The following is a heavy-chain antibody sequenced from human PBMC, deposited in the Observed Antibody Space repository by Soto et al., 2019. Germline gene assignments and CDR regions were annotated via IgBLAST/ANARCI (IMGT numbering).Heavy chain of an antibody. J-gene: IGHJ6*02. CDR2: IYYSGST. D-gene: IGHD2-2*01. CDR1: GGSISSGGYY. V-gene: IGHV4-31*03. Sequence: QVQLQESGPGLVKPSQTLSLTCTVSGGSISSGGYYWSWIRQHPGKGLEWIGYIYYSGSTYYNPSLKSRVTISVDTSKNQFSLKLSSVTAADTAVYYCAREDATPYYCYGMDVWGQGTTVTVSS. CDR3: AREDATPYYCYGMDV.